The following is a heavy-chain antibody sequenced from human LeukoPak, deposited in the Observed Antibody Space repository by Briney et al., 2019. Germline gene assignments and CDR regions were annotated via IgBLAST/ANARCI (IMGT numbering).Heavy chain of an antibody. CDR3: TRDLYGDYQYYFDY. CDR1: GFTFGDYA. CDR2: IRSKAYGGTT. J-gene: IGHJ4*02. D-gene: IGHD4-17*01. Sequence: GRSLRLSCTASGFTFGDYAMSWVRQAPGEGLEWVGFIRSKAYGGTTEYAASVKGRFTISRDDSKSIAYLQMNSLKTEDTAVYYCTRDLYGDYQYYFDYWGQGTLVTVSS. V-gene: IGHV3-49*04.